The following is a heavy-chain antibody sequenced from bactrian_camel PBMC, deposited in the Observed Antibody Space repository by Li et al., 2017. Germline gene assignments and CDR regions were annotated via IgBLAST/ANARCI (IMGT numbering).Heavy chain of an antibody. D-gene: IGHD2*01. CDR3: GGLPSVANMRRVVTGQTEGFLGY. CDR2: FLSTGSTT. V-gene: IGHV3S6*01. J-gene: IGHJ6*01. CDR1: GSRFSEYS. Sequence: HVQLVESGGGLVQPGGSLRLSCGFNGSRFSEYSMTWIRQGAGKGLEWVASFLSTGSTTYSSSVKDRFTISRDNAKNTLYLQMSSLKTEDTGVYYCGGLPSVANMRRVVTGQTEGFLGYWGQGTQVTVS.